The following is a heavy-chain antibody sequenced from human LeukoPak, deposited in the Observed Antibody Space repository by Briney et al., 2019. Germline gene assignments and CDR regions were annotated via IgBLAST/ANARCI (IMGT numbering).Heavy chain of an antibody. D-gene: IGHD5-18*01. Sequence: PSETLSLTCTVSGGSISSCYWSWIRQPAGKGLEWIGRIYTSGSTNYNPSLKSRVTMSIDTSKNQFSLKLSSVTAADTAVYYCARGRRGGYSYGYNFDCWGQGTLVTVSS. CDR3: ARGRRGGYSYGYNFDC. CDR1: GGSISSCY. J-gene: IGHJ4*02. CDR2: IYTSGST. V-gene: IGHV4-4*07.